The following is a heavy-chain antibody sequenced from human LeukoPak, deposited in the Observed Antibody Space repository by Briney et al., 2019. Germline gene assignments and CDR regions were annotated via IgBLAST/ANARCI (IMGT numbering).Heavy chain of an antibody. CDR3: ARGLYNFEFDY. V-gene: IGHV4-30-2*01. Sequence: SETLSLTRTVSGGSISSGGYYWSWIRQPPGKGLEWIGYIYHSGSTYYNPSLKSRVTISVDRSKNQFSLKLSSVTAADTAVYYCARGLYNFEFDYWGQGTLVTVSS. J-gene: IGHJ4*02. D-gene: IGHD3-9*01. CDR2: IYHSGST. CDR1: GGSISSGGYY.